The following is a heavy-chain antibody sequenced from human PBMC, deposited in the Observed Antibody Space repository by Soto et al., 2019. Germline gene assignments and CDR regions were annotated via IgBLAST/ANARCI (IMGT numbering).Heavy chain of an antibody. CDR2: IDNDGSGT. V-gene: IGHV3-74*01. CDR3: TTVFAY. CDR1: GIIFTNYW. J-gene: IGHJ4*02. Sequence: EVQLVESGGGLVQPGGSLRLSCAASGIIFTNYWMHWVRQAPGKGLVWVSRIDNDGSGTSYADSVKGRFTISRDNAKNTVYLQMHSLRAEDTAVYYCTTVFAYWGQGTVVTVSS.